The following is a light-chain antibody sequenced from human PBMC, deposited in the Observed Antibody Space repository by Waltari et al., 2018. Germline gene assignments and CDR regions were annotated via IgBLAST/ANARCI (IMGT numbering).Light chain of an antibody. CDR1: QSINKY. J-gene: IGKJ3*01. CDR2: AAF. Sequence: DIQMTQYPSSLSASVGDRVSITCRASQSINKYLNWYQQRPGEAPNLLIYAAFNLQSGAPSRCRGSGSGTDFTLTISGLQPEDSATYYCHQNYRFPRTFGPGTKLDIK. V-gene: IGKV1-39*01. CDR3: HQNYRFPRT.